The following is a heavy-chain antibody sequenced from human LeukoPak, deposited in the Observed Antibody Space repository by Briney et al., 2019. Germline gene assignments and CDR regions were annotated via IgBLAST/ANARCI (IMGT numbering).Heavy chain of an antibody. CDR1: GFTVSSNY. Sequence: GGSLRLSCAASGFTVSSNYMSWVSQSPGKGLEFLSVIYSGGSTYYADSVKGRFNIYRDHSKNTLYLQLNSLRAEDTAAYYCARNRDYGQTGYFDYWGQGTLVTVSS. CDR2: IYSGGST. D-gene: IGHD4/OR15-4a*01. CDR3: ARNRDYGQTGYFDY. J-gene: IGHJ4*02. V-gene: IGHV3-66*01.